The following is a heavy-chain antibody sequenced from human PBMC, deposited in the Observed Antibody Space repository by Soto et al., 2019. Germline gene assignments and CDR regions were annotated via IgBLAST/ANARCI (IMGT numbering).Heavy chain of an antibody. CDR1: GYTFTGYY. CDR2: INPNSGGT. Sequence: VASVKVSCKASGYTFTGYYMHWVRQAPGQGLEWMGWINPNSGGTNYAQKFQGWVTMTRDTSISTAYMELSRLRSDDTAVYYCARGHYYDSSGYPRPNYFEYWGQGTLVTVSS. CDR3: ARGHYYDSSGYPRPNYFEY. V-gene: IGHV1-2*04. J-gene: IGHJ4*02. D-gene: IGHD3-22*01.